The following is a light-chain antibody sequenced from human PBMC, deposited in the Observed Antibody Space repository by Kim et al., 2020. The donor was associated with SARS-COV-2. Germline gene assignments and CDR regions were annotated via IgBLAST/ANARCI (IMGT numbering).Light chain of an antibody. V-gene: IGLV2-14*03. CDR3: CSYTSRNSWV. CDR2: DVT. Sequence: QSALTQPASVSGSPGQSITISCTGTSSDVGVYKYVSWYQQDPGKAPKLMIYDVTMRPSGVSDRFSGSKSGNTASLTISGLQTEDEADYYCCSYTSRNSWVFGGGTQLT. CDR1: SSDVGVYKY. J-gene: IGLJ3*02.